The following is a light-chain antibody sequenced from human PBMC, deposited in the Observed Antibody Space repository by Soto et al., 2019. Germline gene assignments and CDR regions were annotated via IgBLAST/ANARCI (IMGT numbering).Light chain of an antibody. J-gene: IGLJ1*01. V-gene: IGLV1-40*01. CDR1: SSNIGAGYD. Sequence: QSVLTQPPSVSGAPGQRVTISCTGSSSNIGAGYDVPWYRQLPGTAPKLLIYGISNRPSGVPNRFSGSKSGNTASLTISGLQAEDEADYYCSSYTSSSTLPFGTGTKVTVL. CDR3: SSYTSSSTLP. CDR2: GIS.